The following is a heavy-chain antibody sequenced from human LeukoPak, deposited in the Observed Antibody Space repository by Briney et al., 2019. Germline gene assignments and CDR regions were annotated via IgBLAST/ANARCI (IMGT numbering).Heavy chain of an antibody. Sequence: GGSLRLSCAASGFTFSSYEMNWVRQAPGKGLEWVSYISSSGSTIYYADSVKGRFTLSRDNAKNSLYLQMNSLRADDTAVYYCARGAYYYYYYMDVWGKGTTVTVSS. J-gene: IGHJ6*03. V-gene: IGHV3-48*03. CDR2: ISSSGSTI. CDR1: GFTFSSYE. CDR3: ARGAYYYYYYMDV.